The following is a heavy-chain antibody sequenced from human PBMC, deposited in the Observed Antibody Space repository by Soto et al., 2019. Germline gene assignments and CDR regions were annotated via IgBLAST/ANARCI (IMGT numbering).Heavy chain of an antibody. Sequence: SVKVSCKASGGTFSSYAISWVRQAPGQGLEWMGGIIPIFGTANYAQKFQGRVTITADESTSTAYMELSSLRSEDTAVYYCARDVSSSYYDFWSGYSYWGQGTLVTVSS. CDR2: IIPIFGTA. CDR1: GGTFSSYA. CDR3: ARDVSSSYYDFWSGYSY. J-gene: IGHJ4*02. V-gene: IGHV1-69*13. D-gene: IGHD3-3*01.